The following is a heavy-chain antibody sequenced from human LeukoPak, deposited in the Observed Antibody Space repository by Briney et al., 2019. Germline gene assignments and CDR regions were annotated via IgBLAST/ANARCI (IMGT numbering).Heavy chain of an antibody. CDR3: ARGSRGYSGYSDY. CDR1: GYTFTSYD. D-gene: IGHD5-12*01. Sequence: SVKVSCKASGYTFTSYDINWVRQAAGQGLEWMGWMNPNSGNTGYAQKFQGRVTMTRNTSISTAYMELSSLRSEDTAVYYCARGSRGYSGYSDYWAQGTLVTVSS. V-gene: IGHV1-8*01. CDR2: MNPNSGNT. J-gene: IGHJ4*02.